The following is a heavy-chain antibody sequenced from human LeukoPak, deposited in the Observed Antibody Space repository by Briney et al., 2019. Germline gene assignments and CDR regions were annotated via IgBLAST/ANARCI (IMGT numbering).Heavy chain of an antibody. CDR3: TRSASQDY. D-gene: IGHD2-15*01. CDR2: IYFSGST. V-gene: IGHV4-30-4*08. CDR1: GVSVGSGDYF. Sequence: ASETLSLTCTVSGVSVGSGDYFWSWIRQPPGKGLEWIGYIYFSGSTDSNPSLESRVTVSIDTSKNQFSLKLRSVTAADTAVYYCTRSASQDYWGQGLLVTVSS. J-gene: IGHJ4*02.